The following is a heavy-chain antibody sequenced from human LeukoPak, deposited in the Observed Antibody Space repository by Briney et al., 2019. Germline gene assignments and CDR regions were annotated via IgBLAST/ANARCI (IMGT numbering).Heavy chain of an antibody. D-gene: IGHD6-13*01. V-gene: IGHV3-23*01. CDR2: ISGSGGST. J-gene: IGHJ4*02. Sequence: GGSLRLSCAASGFTFGNYAMSRVRQAPGKGLEWVSAISGSGGSTYYADSVKGRFTISRDNSKSTLYLQMNSLRAEDTAVYYCAKGRVTAAGPSDWGQGTLVTVSS. CDR1: GFTFGNYA. CDR3: AKGRVTAAGPSD.